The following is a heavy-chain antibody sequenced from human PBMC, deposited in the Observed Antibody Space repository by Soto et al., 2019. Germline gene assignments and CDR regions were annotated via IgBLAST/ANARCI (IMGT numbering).Heavy chain of an antibody. D-gene: IGHD6-19*01. Sequence: SETLSLTCTVSGGSISSSSYYWGWIRQPPGKGLEWIGSIYYSGSTYYNPSLKSRVTISVDTSKNQFSLKLSSVTAADTAVYYCARREFRRDPYSSGWLMYFDYWGQGTLVTVSS. CDR1: GGSISSSSYY. CDR3: ARREFRRDPYSSGWLMYFDY. J-gene: IGHJ4*02. V-gene: IGHV4-39*01. CDR2: IYYSGST.